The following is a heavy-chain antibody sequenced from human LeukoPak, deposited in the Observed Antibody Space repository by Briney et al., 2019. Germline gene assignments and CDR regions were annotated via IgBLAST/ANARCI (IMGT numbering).Heavy chain of an antibody. V-gene: IGHV1-3*01. J-gene: IGHJ3*02. D-gene: IGHD3-22*01. CDR3: ARAYYYDSSGYYYVYAFDI. CDR1: GYTVTSYA. CDR2: INAGDGNT. Sequence: ASVKVSCKASGYTVTSYAMHWVRQAPGQRLEWMGWINAGDGNTKYSQKFQGRVTITRDTSASTAYMELSSLRSEDTAVYYCARAYYYDSSGYYYVYAFDIWGQGTMVTVSS.